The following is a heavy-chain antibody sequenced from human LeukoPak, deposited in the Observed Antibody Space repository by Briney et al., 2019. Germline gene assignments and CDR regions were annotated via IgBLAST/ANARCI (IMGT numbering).Heavy chain of an antibody. CDR3: ASGAVAGQYYFDY. CDR2: IIPIFGTA. Sequence: SVKVSCKASGGTFSSYAISWVRQAPGQGLEWMGGIIPIFGTANYAQKFQGRVTITTDESTSTAYMELSSLRSEDTAVYYRASGAVAGQYYFDYWGQGTLVTVSS. V-gene: IGHV1-69*05. CDR1: GGTFSSYA. D-gene: IGHD6-19*01. J-gene: IGHJ4*02.